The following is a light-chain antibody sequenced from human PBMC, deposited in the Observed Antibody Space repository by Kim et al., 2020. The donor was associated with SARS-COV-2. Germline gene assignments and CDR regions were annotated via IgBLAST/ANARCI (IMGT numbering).Light chain of an antibody. CDR2: GKN. V-gene: IGLV3-19*01. CDR3: NSRDSSGNHLVV. J-gene: IGLJ2*01. CDR1: SLRNYY. Sequence: LGQTVRITCQGDSLRNYYASWYQQKPGQAPVLVIYGKNIGPSGIPDRFSGSSSGSTASLTITGAQAEDEADYYCNSRDSSGNHLVVFGGGTQLTVL.